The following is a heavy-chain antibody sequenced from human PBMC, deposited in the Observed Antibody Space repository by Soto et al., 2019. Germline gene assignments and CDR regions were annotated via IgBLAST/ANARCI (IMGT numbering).Heavy chain of an antibody. D-gene: IGHD5-18*01. J-gene: IGHJ4*02. CDR3: ARAPRGYSYGYY. CDR1: GYRFTSYG. V-gene: IGHV1-18*04. CDR2: ISAYNGNT. Sequence: ASVNVSWAACGYRFTSYGISWVRQAPGQGLEWMGWISAYNGNTNYAQKLQGRVTMTTDTSTSTAYMELRSLRPDDTAVYYCARAPRGYSYGYYWGQGTLVTVSS.